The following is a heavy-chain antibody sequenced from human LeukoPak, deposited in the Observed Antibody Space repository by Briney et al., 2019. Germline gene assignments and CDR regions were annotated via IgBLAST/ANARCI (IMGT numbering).Heavy chain of an antibody. CDR2: ISSSSSYI. CDR3: ARDLTVADDY. CDR1: GFTFSSYS. D-gene: IGHD6-19*01. V-gene: IGHV3-21*01. J-gene: IGHJ4*02. Sequence: GGSLRLSCAASGFTFSSYSMNWVRQAPGKGLEWVSSISSSSSYIYYADPVKGRFTISRDNAKNSLYLQMNSLRAEDTAVYYCARDLTVADDYWGQETLVTVSS.